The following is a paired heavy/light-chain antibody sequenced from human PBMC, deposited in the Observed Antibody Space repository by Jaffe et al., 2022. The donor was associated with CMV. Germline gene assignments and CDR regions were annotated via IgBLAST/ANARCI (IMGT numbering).Light chain of an antibody. V-gene: IGLV1-44*01. CDR1: SSNVGSNT. J-gene: IGLJ1*01. Sequence: QSVLTQPPSASGTPGQRVTISCSGSSSNVGSNTVNWYQQLPGTAPKLLIYSNNQRPSGVPDRFSGSKSGTSASLAISGLQSEDEADYYCAAWDVSLNGYVFGTGTKVTVL. CDR2: SNN. CDR3: AAWDVSLNGYV.
Heavy chain of an antibody. CDR1: GFTFSSYE. CDR3: AREGSAFDPAIDY. CDR2: ISSSATNI. D-gene: IGHD6-19*01. V-gene: IGHV3-48*03. Sequence: EVQLVESGGGLVQPGGSLRLSCAASGFTFSSYEMNWVRQAPGKGLEWVSYISSSATNIYYADSVKGRFTISRDNAQSSLYLHMNSLRAEDTAVYYCAREGSAFDPAIDYWGQGTLVTVSS. J-gene: IGHJ4*02.